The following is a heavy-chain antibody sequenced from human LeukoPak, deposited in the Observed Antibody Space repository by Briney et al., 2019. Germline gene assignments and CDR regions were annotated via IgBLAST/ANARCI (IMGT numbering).Heavy chain of an antibody. J-gene: IGHJ4*02. Sequence: TSETLSLTCTVSGGSISGYFRSWIRQPAGKGLEWIGRIHDNGDSNHNPSLKSRVTMALDTSGNQVSLKLTSVTAADTAVYYCARAPSGCGGTCPSDHWGPGALVTVSS. D-gene: IGHD2-15*01. CDR3: ARAPSGCGGTCPSDH. V-gene: IGHV4-4*07. CDR1: GGSISGYF. CDR2: IHDNGDS.